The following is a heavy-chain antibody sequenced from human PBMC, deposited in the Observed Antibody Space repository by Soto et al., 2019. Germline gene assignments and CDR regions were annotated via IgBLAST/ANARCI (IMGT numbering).Heavy chain of an antibody. CDR2: ISYDGSNK. CDR3: AKDQNLEGYCSGGSCYFPFDP. Sequence: PGGSLRLSCAASGFTFSSYGMHWVRQAPGKGLEWMAVISYDGSNKYYADSVKGRFTISRDNSKNTLYLQMNSLRAEDTAVYYCAKDQNLEGYCSGGSCYFPFDPWGQGTLVTVSS. D-gene: IGHD2-15*01. J-gene: IGHJ5*02. CDR1: GFTFSSYG. V-gene: IGHV3-30*18.